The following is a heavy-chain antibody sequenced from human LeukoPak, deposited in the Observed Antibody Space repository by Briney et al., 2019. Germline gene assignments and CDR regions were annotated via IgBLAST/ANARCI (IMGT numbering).Heavy chain of an antibody. Sequence: SETLSLTCTVSGGSISSSSYYWGWIRQPPGTGLEWIGSIYYSGSTYYNPSLKSRVTISVDTSKNQFSLKLSSVTAADTAVYYCARDRGTAMFDYWGQGTLVTVSS. V-gene: IGHV4-39*07. CDR1: GGSISSSSYY. D-gene: IGHD5-18*01. CDR2: IYYSGST. J-gene: IGHJ4*02. CDR3: ARDRGTAMFDY.